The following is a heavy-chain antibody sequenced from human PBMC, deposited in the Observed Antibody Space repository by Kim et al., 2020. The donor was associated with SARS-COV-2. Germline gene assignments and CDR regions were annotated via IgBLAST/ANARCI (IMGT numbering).Heavy chain of an antibody. D-gene: IGHD1-26*01. CDR2: IQQDGSMR. J-gene: IGHJ4*02. Sequence: GGSLRLSCEVPGLTFREYYMRWVRKGTGKGVEWVGNIQQDGSMRFYIEFVMGRFTIYSDNTKKSFYLQMYNLRAEERAGYYCVTTTLWGPGTGVWGQGTL. V-gene: IGHV3-7*01. CDR1: GLTFREYY. CDR3: VTTTLWGPGTGV.